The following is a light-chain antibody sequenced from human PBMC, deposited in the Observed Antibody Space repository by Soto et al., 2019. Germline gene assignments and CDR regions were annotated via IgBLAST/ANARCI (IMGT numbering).Light chain of an antibody. Sequence: QSALTQPPSASGTPGQRVTISCSGSSSNIGSNTVNWYQQLPGTAPKLLIYSNNQRPSGVPDRFSGSKSGTSASLAISGLQSEDEADYFCAAWDDSLNGWVFGVGTKLTVL. V-gene: IGLV1-44*01. CDR2: SNN. J-gene: IGLJ3*02. CDR1: SSNIGSNT. CDR3: AAWDDSLNGWV.